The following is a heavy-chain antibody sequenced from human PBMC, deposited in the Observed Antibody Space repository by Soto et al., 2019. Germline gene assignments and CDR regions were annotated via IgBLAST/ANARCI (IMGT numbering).Heavy chain of an antibody. CDR1: GFTFSSYA. Sequence: EVQLLESGGGLVQPGGSLRLSCAASGFTFSSYAMSWVRQAPGKGLEWVSAISGSGGSTYYADSVKGRFTISRDNSKNTLYLQVKSLRAEDTAVYYCANAGYVDYVGWFDPWGQGTLVTVSS. CDR2: ISGSGGST. CDR3: ANAGYVDYVGWFDP. D-gene: IGHD4-17*01. J-gene: IGHJ5*02. V-gene: IGHV3-23*01.